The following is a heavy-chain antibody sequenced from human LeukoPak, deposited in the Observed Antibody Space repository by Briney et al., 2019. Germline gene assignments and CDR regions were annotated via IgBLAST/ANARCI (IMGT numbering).Heavy chain of an antibody. D-gene: IGHD3-3*01. V-gene: IGHV3-48*04. CDR3: ARSMGSGYYDFWSGYYTPPDY. CDR2: ISNTGSVI. Sequence: GGSLRLSCAASGSTFSSHTMNWVRQAPGKGLEWISYISNTGSVIYYADSVKGRFTISRDNAKNSLYLQMNSLRAEDTAVYYCARSMGSGYYDFWSGYYTPPDYWGQGTLVTVSS. CDR1: GSTFSSHT. J-gene: IGHJ4*02.